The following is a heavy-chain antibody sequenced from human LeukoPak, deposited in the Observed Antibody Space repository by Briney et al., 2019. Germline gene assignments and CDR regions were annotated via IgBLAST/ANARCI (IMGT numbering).Heavy chain of an antibody. J-gene: IGHJ6*04. CDR1: APSSTTYG. Sequence: RRSLTPSCLVSAPSSTTYGMHCVRPAPGEGLGWVALISNVVRNNNYRDSVTGRLSLSTDNYKNTLYLQMNRLRAEDTAVYYCAKDRRGAAAGTDGDYYYGMDVWGKGTTVTVSS. V-gene: IGHV3-30*18. CDR3: AKDRRGAAAGTDGDYYYGMDV. D-gene: IGHD6-13*01. CDR2: ISNVVRNN.